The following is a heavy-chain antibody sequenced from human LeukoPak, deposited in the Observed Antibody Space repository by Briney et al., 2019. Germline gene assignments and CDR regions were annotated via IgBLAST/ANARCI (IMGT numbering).Heavy chain of an antibody. CDR2: INTNTGNP. Sequence: ASVKVSCKASGYTFTGYYMHWVRQAPGQGLEWIGWINTNTGNPTYAQGFTGRFVFSLDTSVSTAYLQISSLKAEDTAVYYCARGYGTVLRYFDWYPRGEYFQHWGQGTLVTVSS. CDR3: ARGYGTVLRYFDWYPRGEYFQH. D-gene: IGHD3-9*01. CDR1: GYTFTGYY. V-gene: IGHV7-4-1*02. J-gene: IGHJ1*01.